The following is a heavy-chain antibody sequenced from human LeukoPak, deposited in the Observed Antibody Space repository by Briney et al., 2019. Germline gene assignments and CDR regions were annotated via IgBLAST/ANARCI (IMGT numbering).Heavy chain of an antibody. CDR1: GFTFSSYW. CDR2: INHNGNVN. CDR3: ARGGGLDV. Sequence: GGSLRLSCAASGFTFSSYWMNWASQAPGKGLEWVASINHNGNVNYYVDSVKGRFTISRDNAKNSLYLQMSNLRAEDTAVYFCARGGGLDVWGQGATVTVSS. V-gene: IGHV3-7*03. D-gene: IGHD3-16*01. J-gene: IGHJ6*02.